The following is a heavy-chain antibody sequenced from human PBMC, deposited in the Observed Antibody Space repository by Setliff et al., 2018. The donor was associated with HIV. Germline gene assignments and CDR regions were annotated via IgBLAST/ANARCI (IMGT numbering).Heavy chain of an antibody. CDR2: IQTSEGT. J-gene: IGHJ4*02. CDR3: ARGGYGSGNAYYFAD. D-gene: IGHD3-10*01. CDR1: GGSISTDY. Sequence: PSETLSLTCTVSGGSISTDYWTWVRQSAGKGLEWIGRIQTSEGTKYNPSLNSRVTVSIDTPKNQFSLDLTSVTAADTAVYYCARGGYGSGNAYYFADWSQGTLVTVSS. V-gene: IGHV4-4*07.